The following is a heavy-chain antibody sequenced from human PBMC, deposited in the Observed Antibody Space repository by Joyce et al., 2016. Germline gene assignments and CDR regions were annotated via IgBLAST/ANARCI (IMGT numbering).Heavy chain of an antibody. CDR3: AKDRGGFGVVISSYLDY. Sequence: EVQLVESGGVVVQPGGSLRLSCAASGFTFDDYTMHWVRQDPGKGLEWVSLISWDGGSTYYADSVKGRFTISRDNSKNSLYLQMNSLRTEDTALYYCAKDRGGFGVVISSYLDYWGQGTLVTVSS. V-gene: IGHV3-43*01. CDR2: ISWDGGST. D-gene: IGHD3-3*01. CDR1: GFTFDDYT. J-gene: IGHJ4*02.